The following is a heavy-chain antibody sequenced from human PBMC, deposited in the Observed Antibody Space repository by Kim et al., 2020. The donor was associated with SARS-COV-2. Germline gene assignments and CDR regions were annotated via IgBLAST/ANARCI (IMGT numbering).Heavy chain of an antibody. Sequence: GGSLRLSCAASGFTFSSYAMSWVRQAPGKGLEWVSAISGSGGSTYYADSVKGRFTISRDNSKNTLYLQMNSLRAEDTAVYYCAKSPRYYYDSSGYYYFDYWGQGTLVTVSS. CDR3: AKSPRYYYDSSGYYYFDY. D-gene: IGHD3-22*01. CDR2: ISGSGGST. J-gene: IGHJ4*02. CDR1: GFTFSSYA. V-gene: IGHV3-23*01.